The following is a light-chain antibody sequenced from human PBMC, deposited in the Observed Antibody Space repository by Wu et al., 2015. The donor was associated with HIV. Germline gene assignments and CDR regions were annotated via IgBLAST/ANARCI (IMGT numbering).Light chain of an antibody. CDR3: QQYTTYSFFS. Sequence: DIQMTQSPSTVSAFVGDRVTITCRASQSISNSLAWYQQKPGRAPKLLIYKASSLQSGAPSRFSGSGSGTEFTLTINNLQPDDFATYYCQQYTTYSFFSFGPGTKVQIK. CDR1: QSISNS. CDR2: KAS. V-gene: IGKV1-5*03. J-gene: IGKJ3*01.